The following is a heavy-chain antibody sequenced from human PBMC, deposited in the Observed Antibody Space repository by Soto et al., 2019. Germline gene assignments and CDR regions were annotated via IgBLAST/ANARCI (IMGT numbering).Heavy chain of an antibody. CDR3: ASSPTYYYGSSDAFDI. Sequence: GGSLRLSCAASGFTFSDYYMSWIRQAPGKGLEWVSYISSSGSTIYYADSVKGRFTISRDNTKNSLYLQMNSLRAEDTAVYYCASSPTYYYGSSDAFDIWGQGTMVTVSS. CDR1: GFTFSDYY. J-gene: IGHJ3*02. CDR2: ISSSGSTI. D-gene: IGHD3-22*01. V-gene: IGHV3-11*01.